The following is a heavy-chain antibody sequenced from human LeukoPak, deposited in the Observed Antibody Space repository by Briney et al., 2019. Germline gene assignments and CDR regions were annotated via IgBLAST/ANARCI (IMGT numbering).Heavy chain of an antibody. D-gene: IGHD3-22*01. Sequence: PSETLSLTCAVSGGSISSSNWWSWVRQPPGKGLEWIGEIHHSESTNYNPSLKSRVTISVDKSKNQFSLKLSSVSAADTAVYYCARRDYYDSTGYYPTLYWGQGTLVTVSS. J-gene: IGHJ4*02. V-gene: IGHV4-4*02. CDR1: GGSISSSNW. CDR2: IHHSEST. CDR3: ARRDYYDSTGYYPTLY.